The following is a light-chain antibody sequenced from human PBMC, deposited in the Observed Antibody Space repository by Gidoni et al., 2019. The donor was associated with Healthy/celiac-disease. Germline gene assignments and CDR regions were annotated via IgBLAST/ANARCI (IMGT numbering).Light chain of an antibody. CDR3: QQSYSTPLT. Sequence: DIQLTQSPSSLSASVGDRVTITCRASQRVSSHLNWYQQKPGKTTKLLIYDASSLQSGVPSRFSGSGSGTDFTLTISSLQPEDFATYYWQQSYSTPLTFXGXTKVEIK. V-gene: IGKV1-39*01. J-gene: IGKJ4*01. CDR2: DAS. CDR1: QRVSSH.